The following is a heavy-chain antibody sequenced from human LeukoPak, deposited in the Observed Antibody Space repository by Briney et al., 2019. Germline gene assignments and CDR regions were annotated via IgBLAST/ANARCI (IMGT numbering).Heavy chain of an antibody. Sequence: SETLSLTCAVYGGSFSGYFWSWIRQPAGKGLEWIGRIYTSGSTNYNPSLKSRVTISVDTSKSQFSLKLSSVTAADTAVYYCARAAGGYCSSTSCYGLDYYYYMDVWGKGTTVTISS. V-gene: IGHV4-59*10. CDR1: GGSFSGYF. CDR3: ARAAGGYCSSTSCYGLDYYYYMDV. CDR2: IYTSGST. D-gene: IGHD2-2*01. J-gene: IGHJ6*03.